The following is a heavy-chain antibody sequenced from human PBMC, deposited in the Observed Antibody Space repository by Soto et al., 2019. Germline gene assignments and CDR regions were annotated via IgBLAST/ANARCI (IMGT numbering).Heavy chain of an antibody. CDR2: IKRTANAETP. V-gene: IGHV3-15*01. CDR3: LTDPVEYETF. D-gene: IGHD3-3*01. Sequence: EQQLVESGGGLVKPGESLRLSCAVSGITFINALMSWVRQAPGKGLAWVARIKRTANAETPDYAAPVKGRFIISRDDSKNMLYLQMNNLKAEDTAFYYCLTDPVEYETFWGQGTLVTVSS. J-gene: IGHJ4*02. CDR1: GITFINAL.